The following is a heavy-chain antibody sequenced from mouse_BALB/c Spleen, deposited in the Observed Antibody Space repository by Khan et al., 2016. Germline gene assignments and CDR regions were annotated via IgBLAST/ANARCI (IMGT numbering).Heavy chain of an antibody. V-gene: IGHV1S41*01. CDR1: GYTFTSYW. CDR3: ARHGYSDY. Sequence: DLVKPGASVKLSCKASGYTFTSYWINWIKQRPGQGLEWIGRIAPGSGSTYYNEMFKGKATLTVDTSSSTAYIQLSSLSSEDSAVYYCARHGYSDYWGQGTTLTVSS. J-gene: IGHJ2*01. CDR2: IAPGSGST.